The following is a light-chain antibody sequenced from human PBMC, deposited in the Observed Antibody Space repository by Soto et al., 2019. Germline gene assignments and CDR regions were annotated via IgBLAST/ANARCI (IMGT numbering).Light chain of an antibody. CDR3: AAWDDSLNGYV. J-gene: IGLJ1*01. CDR1: SSNIGTNA. V-gene: IGLV1-44*01. Sequence: QSVLTQPPSASGTPGQRVTTSCSGGSSNIGTNAVNWYQQLPGTAPKLLIYNNNQRPSGVPDRFSGSKSGTSASLAISGLQSEDEADYYCAAWDDSLNGYVFGTGTKVTVL. CDR2: NNN.